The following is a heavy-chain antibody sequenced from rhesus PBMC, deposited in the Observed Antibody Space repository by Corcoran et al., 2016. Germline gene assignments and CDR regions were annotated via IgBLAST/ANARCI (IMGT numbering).Heavy chain of an antibody. V-gene: IGHV4-80*01. Sequence: QVPLQESGQGLVKPSETLSLTCTVSGASLSSNWWTGIRQPPGKGLEWIGDIDGNSGRTNYNPALKSRVTISKDASKNHFSLKLSSGTAADTAVYYCAREKDDYWGQGVLVTVSS. CDR2: IDGNSGRT. CDR1: GASLSSNW. J-gene: IGHJ4*01. CDR3: AREKDDY.